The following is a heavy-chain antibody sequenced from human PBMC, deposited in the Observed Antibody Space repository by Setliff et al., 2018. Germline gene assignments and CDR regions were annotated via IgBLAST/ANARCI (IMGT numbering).Heavy chain of an antibody. CDR2: ITHSGRDT. CDR3: AKELAVAGSCIDY. J-gene: IGHJ4*02. Sequence: PGGSLRLSCAASGFTFWSYAMSWVRQAPGKGLEWISAITHSGRDTYHADSVKGRFTISRDISKNTLYLQMNNLRAEDTAVYYCAKELAVAGSCIDYWGQGTLVTVSS. V-gene: IGHV3-23*01. D-gene: IGHD6-19*01. CDR1: GFTFWSYA.